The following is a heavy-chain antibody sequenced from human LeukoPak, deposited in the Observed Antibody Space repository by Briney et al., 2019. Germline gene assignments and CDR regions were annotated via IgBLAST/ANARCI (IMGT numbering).Heavy chain of an antibody. CDR1: GGSFSGYY. CDR3: ATSPGYSYGPYNWFDP. V-gene: IGHV4-34*01. CDR2: INHSGST. J-gene: IGHJ5*02. D-gene: IGHD5-18*01. Sequence: SETLSLTCAVYGGSFSGYYWSWIRQPPGKGLEWIGEINHSGSTNYNPSLKSRVTISVDTSKNQFSLKLSSVTAADTAVYYCATSPGYSYGPYNWFDPWGQGTLVTVSS.